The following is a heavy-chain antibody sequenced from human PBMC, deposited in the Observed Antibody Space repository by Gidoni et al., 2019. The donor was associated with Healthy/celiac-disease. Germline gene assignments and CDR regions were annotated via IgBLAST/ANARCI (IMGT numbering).Heavy chain of an antibody. J-gene: IGHJ4*02. CDR3: ARDYDYGALAG. D-gene: IGHD4-17*01. CDR1: GCTFSSYA. V-gene: IGHV3-30-3*01. CDR2: ISYDGSNK. Sequence: QVQLVESGGGVVQPGRSLSLSCAASGCTFSSYAMHWVRQAPGKGLEWVAVISYDGSNKYYADSVKGRFTISRDNSKNTLYLQMNSLRAEDTAVYYCARDYDYGALAGWGQGTLVTVSS.